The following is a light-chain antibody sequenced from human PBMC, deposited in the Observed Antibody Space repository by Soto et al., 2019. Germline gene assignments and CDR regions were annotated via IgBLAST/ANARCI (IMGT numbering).Light chain of an antibody. Sequence: QSALTQPPSASGSPGQSVTISCTGTSSDVGGYNYVSWYQQHAGKAPKLMIYEVAKRPSGVPDRFSGSKSANTASLTVSGLQAEDEADHYCGSYAGSDIVFGGGTKLTVL. J-gene: IGLJ2*01. CDR3: GSYAGSDIV. CDR2: EVA. V-gene: IGLV2-8*01. CDR1: SSDVGGYNY.